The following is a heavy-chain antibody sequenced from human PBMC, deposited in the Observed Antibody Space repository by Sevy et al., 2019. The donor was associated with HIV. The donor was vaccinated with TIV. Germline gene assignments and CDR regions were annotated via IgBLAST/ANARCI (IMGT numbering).Heavy chain of an antibody. J-gene: IGHJ4*02. Sequence: GDSLKISCEASGFTFSSFGMSWVRQAPGKGLEWVSGISGTGGSTYYADSVKGRFTISRDNSKNTLYIHMISLRAEDRDVYYCVKDGGRNCDQFFFDYWGQGTLVTVSS. CDR2: ISGTGGST. CDR3: VKDGGRNCDQFFFDY. V-gene: IGHV3-23*01. CDR1: GFTFSSFG. D-gene: IGHD2-15*01.